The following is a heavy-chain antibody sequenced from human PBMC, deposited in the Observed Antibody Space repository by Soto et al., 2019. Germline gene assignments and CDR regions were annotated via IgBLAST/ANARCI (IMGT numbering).Heavy chain of an antibody. V-gene: IGHV4-4*02. CDR3: ARQDRVVAEGRWFDP. J-gene: IGHJ5*02. CDR2: IYHSGNT. Sequence: SETLSLTCAVSGGSISSSNWWSWVRQPPGKGLEWIGEIYHSGNTYYNPSLKSRLTISVDKSKNQFSLNLSSVTAADTAVYYCARQDRVVAEGRWFDPWGQGTLVTVSS. CDR1: GGSISSSNW. D-gene: IGHD2-15*01.